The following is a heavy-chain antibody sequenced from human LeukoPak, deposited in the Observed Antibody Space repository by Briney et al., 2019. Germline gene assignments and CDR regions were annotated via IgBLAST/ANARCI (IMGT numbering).Heavy chain of an antibody. CDR1: GGSISSYY. CDR2: SYTTGST. V-gene: IGHV4-4*07. Sequence: SETLSLTCTVSGGSISSYYWSWIRQPPGKGLEWIGRSYTTGSTNYNPSLKSRVTMSLDTSKNQLSLNLSSVTAADTAVYYCARSGGSGFQLDSWGQGTLVTVSS. J-gene: IGHJ4*02. CDR3: ARSGGSGFQLDS. D-gene: IGHD1-26*01.